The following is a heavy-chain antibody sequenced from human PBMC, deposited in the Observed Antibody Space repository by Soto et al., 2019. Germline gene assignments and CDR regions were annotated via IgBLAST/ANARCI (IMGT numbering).Heavy chain of an antibody. J-gene: IGHJ6*03. CDR2: MSYDGSKK. V-gene: IGHV3-30*18. Sequence: QVQLVESGGGVVQPGRSLRLSCVGSGFSFSSYDMNWVRQAPGTGLEWVALMSYDGSKKYYGDSVRGRVTISRDNSKKPLYLQMDNRRPEDTAIYYCAKDLTPGTRGSVGWVEHCMDVWGRGTTVSVSS. CDR3: AKDLTPGTRGSVGWVEHCMDV. CDR1: GFSFSSYD. D-gene: IGHD1-26*01.